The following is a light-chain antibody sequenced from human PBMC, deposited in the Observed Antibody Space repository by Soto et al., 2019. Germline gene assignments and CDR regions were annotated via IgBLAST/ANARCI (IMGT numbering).Light chain of an antibody. J-gene: IGKJ4*01. V-gene: IGKV1-9*01. CDR2: AAS. CDR1: QDISSS. CDR3: QQLRSYPST. Sequence: IQLTQSPSSLSASVGDRVTITCRASQDISSSLGWYQQKPGKAPKLLIYAASILQSGVPSRFSGSGFGTDFTLTISSLQAXXFASYFCQQLRSYPSTFGGGTKVEIK.